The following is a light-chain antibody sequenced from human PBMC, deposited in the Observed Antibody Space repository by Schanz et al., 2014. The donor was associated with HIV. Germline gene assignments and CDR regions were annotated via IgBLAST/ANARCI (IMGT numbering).Light chain of an antibody. J-gene: IGLJ3*02. V-gene: IGLV2-14*01. CDR3: SSYTSSSTPWV. CDR1: SSDVGSYDY. Sequence: QSALIQPPSVSGSPGQSVTISCTGTSSDVGSYDYVSWYQQHPGKAPKLMIYDVSNRPSGVSNRFSGSKSGNTASLTISGLQAEDEADYDCSSYTSSSTPWVFGGGTKLTV. CDR2: DVS.